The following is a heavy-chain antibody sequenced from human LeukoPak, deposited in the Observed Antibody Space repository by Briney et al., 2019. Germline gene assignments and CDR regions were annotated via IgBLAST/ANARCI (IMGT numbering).Heavy chain of an antibody. CDR1: GGSISSGGYY. J-gene: IGHJ4*02. CDR3: ARGRLKGYCSGGSCYSTRYYFDY. D-gene: IGHD2-15*01. Sequence: SQTLSLTCTVSGGSISSGGYYWSWIRQHPGKGLEWIGYIYYSGSTNYNPSLKSRVTISVDTSKNQFSLKLSSVTAADTAVYYCARGRLKGYCSGGSCYSTRYYFDYWGQGTLVTVSS. V-gene: IGHV4-31*03. CDR2: IYYSGST.